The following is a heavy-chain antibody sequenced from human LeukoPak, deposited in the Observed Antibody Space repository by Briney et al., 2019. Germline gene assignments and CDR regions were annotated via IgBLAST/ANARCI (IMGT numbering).Heavy chain of an antibody. CDR1: GYTFTSYG. V-gene: IGHV1-18*01. J-gene: IGHJ4*02. Sequence: ASVKVSCKASGYTFTSYGISWVRQAPGQGLEWMGWISAYNGNTSYAQKFQGRVTMTRDTSTSTVYMELSSLRSEDTAVYYCARGPYYYDSSGYPGGIDYWGQGTLVTVSS. CDR2: ISAYNGNT. D-gene: IGHD3-22*01. CDR3: ARGPYYYDSSGYPGGIDY.